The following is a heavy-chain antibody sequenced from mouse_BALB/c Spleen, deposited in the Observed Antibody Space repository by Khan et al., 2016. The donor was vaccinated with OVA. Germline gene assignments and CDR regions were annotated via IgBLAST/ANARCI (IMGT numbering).Heavy chain of an antibody. CDR3: ARSNYYGSSLYAMDD. CDR2: IGPGSGNA. Sequence: DLVKPGTSVKLSCKASGYTFTSYWINWIKQRPGQGLEWVGHIGPGSGNAYYNEIFKGKATLTVDTSSSTAYIQLSSLSSEDSAVYFCARSNYYGSSLYAMDDWGQGTSVTVSS. J-gene: IGHJ4*01. CDR1: GYTFTSYW. V-gene: IGHV1S41*01. D-gene: IGHD1-1*01.